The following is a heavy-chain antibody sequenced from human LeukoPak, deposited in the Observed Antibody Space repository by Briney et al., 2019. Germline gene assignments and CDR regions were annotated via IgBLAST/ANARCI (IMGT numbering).Heavy chain of an antibody. Sequence: PSETLSLTCTVSGGSISSHYWSWIRQPPGKGLEWIGYIYYSGSTNYNPSLKSRVTISVDTSENQFSLKLSSVTAADTAVYYCARYNGGGYPYYFDYWGQGTLVTVSS. CDR2: IYYSGST. J-gene: IGHJ4*02. V-gene: IGHV4-59*11. D-gene: IGHD3-22*01. CDR1: GGSISSHY. CDR3: ARYNGGGYPYYFDY.